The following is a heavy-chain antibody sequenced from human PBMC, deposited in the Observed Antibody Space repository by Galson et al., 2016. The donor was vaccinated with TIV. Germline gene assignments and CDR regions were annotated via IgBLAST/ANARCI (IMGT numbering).Heavy chain of an antibody. D-gene: IGHD6-13*01. CDR1: GFTFRSYS. Sequence: SLRLSCATSGFTFRSYSMGWVRRAPGKGLEWASSISSGGDYIYYADSVKGRFAISRDNANNLLFLQMNSLTVTDTAVYSCMRVTIAAPRIDSWGLGTLVTVSS. V-gene: IGHV3-21*01. CDR2: ISSGGDYI. J-gene: IGHJ4*02. CDR3: MRVTIAAPRIDS.